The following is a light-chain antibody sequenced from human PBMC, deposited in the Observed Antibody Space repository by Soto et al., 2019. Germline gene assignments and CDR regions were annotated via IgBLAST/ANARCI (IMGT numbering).Light chain of an antibody. V-gene: IGKV3D-20*02. CDR3: QQRNVWPPIT. Sequence: ETVLTQSPGTLSLSPGERATLSCRASESVSSIYVAWYQQKPGQAPTLLIYGASTRATGIPGRFGGSRSGTEFTLTINNLEPEDFAVYYCQQRNVWPPITFGQGTRLEIK. CDR1: ESVSSIY. CDR2: GAS. J-gene: IGKJ5*01.